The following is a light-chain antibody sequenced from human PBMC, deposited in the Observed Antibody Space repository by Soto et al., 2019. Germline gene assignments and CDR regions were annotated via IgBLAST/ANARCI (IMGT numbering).Light chain of an antibody. CDR3: QQYGSSPWT. Sequence: TQSPGTLSLSPGERATLSCRASQSVSSSYLAWYQQKPGQAPRLLVFGASSRATGIPDRFSGSGSTTDFTLTISRLEPEDFAVYYCQQYGSSPWTFGQGTKVDIK. V-gene: IGKV3-20*01. CDR2: GAS. CDR1: QSVSSSY. J-gene: IGKJ1*01.